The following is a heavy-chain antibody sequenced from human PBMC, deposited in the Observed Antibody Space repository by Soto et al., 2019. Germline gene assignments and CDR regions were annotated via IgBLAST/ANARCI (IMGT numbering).Heavy chain of an antibody. CDR1: GFTFDDYA. V-gene: IGHV3-9*01. Sequence: QPGGSLRLSCAASGFTFDDYAMHWVRQVPGKGLEWVSGINWNSGSIGYGDSVKGRFAISRDNAKNSLHLQMNSPSAEDTAFYYCVKDESINWYSGHFRHWGQGTLVTVSS. CDR2: INWNSGSI. CDR3: VKDESINWYSGHFRH. D-gene: IGHD6-13*01. J-gene: IGHJ1*01.